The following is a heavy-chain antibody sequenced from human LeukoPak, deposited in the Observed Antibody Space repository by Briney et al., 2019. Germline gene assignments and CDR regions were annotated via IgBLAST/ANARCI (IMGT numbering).Heavy chain of an antibody. J-gene: IGHJ6*03. Sequence: ASVKVSCKASGGTFSSYAISWVRQAPGQGLEWMGGIIPIFGTANYAQKFQGRVTITTDESTSTAYMELSSLRSEDTAVYYCARAPLGYGDDYYYCMDVWGKGTTVTVSS. D-gene: IGHD4-17*01. CDR2: IIPIFGTA. CDR3: ARAPLGYGDDYYYCMDV. CDR1: GGTFSSYA. V-gene: IGHV1-69*05.